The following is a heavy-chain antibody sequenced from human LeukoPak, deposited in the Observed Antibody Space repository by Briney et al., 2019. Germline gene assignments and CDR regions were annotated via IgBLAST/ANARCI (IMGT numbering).Heavy chain of an antibody. CDR1: GFTFGDYA. V-gene: IGHV3-49*04. Sequence: GGSLRLSCTASGFTFGDYAMSWVRQAPGKGLGWLGFIRSKAYGGSTEYAASVKGRFTISRDDSKSIAYLQMNSLETEDTAVYYCPRGRLQFDYWGQGTLVTVSS. CDR3: PRGRLQFDY. CDR2: IRSKAYGGST. D-gene: IGHD5-24*01. J-gene: IGHJ4*02.